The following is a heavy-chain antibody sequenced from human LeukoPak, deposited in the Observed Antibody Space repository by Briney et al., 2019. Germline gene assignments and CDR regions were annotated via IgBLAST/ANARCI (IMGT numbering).Heavy chain of an antibody. CDR3: ARAFSGGSSWSDIDY. CDR2: INSDGSST. Sequence: PGGSLRLSCAASGFTFSSHWMHWVRQAPGKGLEWVSRINSDGSSTSYADSVKGRFTISRDNAKNTLYLQMNSLRAEDTAVYYRARAFSGGSSWSDIDYWGQGTLVTVSS. CDR1: GFTFSSHW. J-gene: IGHJ4*02. D-gene: IGHD6-13*01. V-gene: IGHV3-74*01.